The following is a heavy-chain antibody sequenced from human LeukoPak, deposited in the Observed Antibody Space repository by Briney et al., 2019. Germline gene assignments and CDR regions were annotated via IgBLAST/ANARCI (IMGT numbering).Heavy chain of an antibody. D-gene: IGHD3-10*01. CDR3: ARDYYYGSGSYGDRRGNAFDI. CDR2: ISYDGSNK. V-gene: IGHV3-30*04. Sequence: AGSLRLSCAASGFTFSSYAMHWVRQAPGKGLEWVAVISYDGSNKYYADSVKGRFTISRDNSKNTLYLQMNSLRAEDTAVYYCARDYYYGSGSYGDRRGNAFDIWGQGTMVTVSS. CDR1: GFTFSSYA. J-gene: IGHJ3*02.